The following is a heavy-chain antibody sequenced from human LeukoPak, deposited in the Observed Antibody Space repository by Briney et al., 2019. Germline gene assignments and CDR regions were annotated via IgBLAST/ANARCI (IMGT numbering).Heavy chain of an antibody. D-gene: IGHD5-18*01. Sequence: GSLRLSCTTSGFTFGDYAMSWVRQAPGKGLEWVGFIRSKAYGWTIEYAASVKGRFTISRDDSKSIAYLQMNSLKIEDTALYYCARGPIQLWIHNAMDVWGQGTTVTVSS. CDR1: GFTFGDYA. V-gene: IGHV3-49*04. CDR2: IRSKAYGWTI. CDR3: ARGPIQLWIHNAMDV. J-gene: IGHJ6*02.